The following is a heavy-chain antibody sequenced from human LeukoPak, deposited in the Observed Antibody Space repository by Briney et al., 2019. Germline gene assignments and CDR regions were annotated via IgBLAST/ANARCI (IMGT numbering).Heavy chain of an antibody. CDR2: IYHSGST. J-gene: IGHJ6*03. Sequence: AETLSLTCTVSGYSISSGYYWGWIRQPPGKGLEWIGSIYHSGSTYYNPSLKSRVTISVDTSKNQFSLKLSSVTAADTAVYYCARADYSSTWSHDYYYMDVWGKGTTVTVSS. CDR1: GYSISSGYY. CDR3: ARADYSSTWSHDYYYMDV. D-gene: IGHD6-13*01. V-gene: IGHV4-38-2*02.